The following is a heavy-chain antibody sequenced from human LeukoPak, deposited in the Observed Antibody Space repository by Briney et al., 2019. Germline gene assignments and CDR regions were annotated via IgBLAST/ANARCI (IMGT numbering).Heavy chain of an antibody. CDR2: INPSGGST. Sequence: ASVKVSCKASGYTFTSYYMHWVRQAPGQGLEGMGIINPSGGSTSYAQKFQGRVTMTRDTSTSTVYMELSSLRSEDTAVYYCAVYYGSGSYYSPLFDYWGQGTLVTVSS. J-gene: IGHJ4*02. CDR1: GYTFTSYY. V-gene: IGHV1-46*01. D-gene: IGHD3-10*01. CDR3: AVYYGSGSYYSPLFDY.